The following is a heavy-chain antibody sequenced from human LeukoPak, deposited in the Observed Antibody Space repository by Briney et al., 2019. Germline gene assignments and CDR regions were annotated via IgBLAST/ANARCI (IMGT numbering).Heavy chain of an antibody. Sequence: PGGSLRLSCAASGFTFGSYAMSWVRQTPGKSLEWVSIISNGGVTTYYADSVRGRFTVSRDNSKNTLYLQMNSLRAEDTAVYYCAKALSRHHDYWGQGTLVTVSS. J-gene: IGHJ4*02. CDR2: ISNGGVTT. CDR3: AKALSRHHDY. V-gene: IGHV3-23*01. CDR1: GFTFGSYA.